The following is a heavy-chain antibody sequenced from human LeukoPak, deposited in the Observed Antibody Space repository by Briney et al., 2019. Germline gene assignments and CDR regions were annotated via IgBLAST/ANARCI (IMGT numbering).Heavy chain of an antibody. Sequence: GGSLRLSCAASGFTFSSYAMHWVRQAPGKGLEWVAVISYDGSNKYYADSVKGRFTISRDNSKNTLYLQMNSLRAEDTAVYYCARGPYGDYPRYYYYYGMDVWAKGPRSPSP. CDR1: GFTFSSYA. CDR3: ARGPYGDYPRYYYYYGMDV. V-gene: IGHV3-30-3*01. D-gene: IGHD4-17*01. CDR2: ISYDGSNK. J-gene: IGHJ6*02.